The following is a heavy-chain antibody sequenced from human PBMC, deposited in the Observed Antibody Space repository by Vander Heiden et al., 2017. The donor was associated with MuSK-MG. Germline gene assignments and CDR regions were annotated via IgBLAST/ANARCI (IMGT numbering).Heavy chain of an antibody. V-gene: IGHV3-23*01. J-gene: IGHJ5*02. Sequence: EVQLLESGGGLVQPGGSLRLSCAASGFTFSSYAMSWVRQAPGKGLEWVSAISGSGGSTYYAESVKGRVTISRDNSKNTLYRQMNSLRAEETAVYDCAKTLRIESGDATLNWFDPWGQGTMVTVYS. CDR3: AKTLRIESGDATLNWFDP. CDR1: GFTFSSYA. CDR2: ISGSGGST. D-gene: IGHD2-21*01.